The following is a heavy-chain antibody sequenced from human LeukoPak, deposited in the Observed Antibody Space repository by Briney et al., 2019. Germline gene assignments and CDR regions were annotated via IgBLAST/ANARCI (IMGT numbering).Heavy chain of an antibody. CDR1: GYTFTSYG. V-gene: IGHV1-18*01. CDR3: ARVLRYCSSTSCYCWFDP. Sequence: ASVKVSSTASGYTFTSYGISWVRQAPGQGLEWMGWISAYNGNTNYAQKLQGRVTMTTDTSTSTAYMELRSLRSDDTAVYYCARVLRYCSSTSCYCWFDPWGQGTLVTVSS. J-gene: IGHJ5*02. CDR2: ISAYNGNT. D-gene: IGHD2-2*01.